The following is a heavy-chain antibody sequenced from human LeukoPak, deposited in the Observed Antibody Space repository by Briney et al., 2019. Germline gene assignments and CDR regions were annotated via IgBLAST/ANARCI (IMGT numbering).Heavy chain of an antibody. J-gene: IGHJ4*02. CDR2: ISLRGLT. Sequence: SETLSLTCGVSGGSISGTNWWSWVRQPPGQGLEWIGEISLRGLTNYNPSLRSRLTMSLDESKNQVSLNPTSVTAADTAVYYCSRESGPFSPFGFWGQGTLVSVHS. V-gene: IGHV4/OR15-8*01. CDR3: SRESGPFSPFGF. CDR1: GGSISGTNW. D-gene: IGHD1-26*01.